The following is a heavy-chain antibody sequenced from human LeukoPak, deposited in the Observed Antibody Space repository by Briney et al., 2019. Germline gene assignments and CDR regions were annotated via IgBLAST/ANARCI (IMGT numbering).Heavy chain of an antibody. Sequence: ASVKVSRKASGYTFTGYYIHWVRQATGQGLEWMGWMNPNSGNTGYAQKFQGRVTMTRNTSISTAYMELSSLRSEDTAVYYCARGLLLWFGEYDVWGKGTTVTISS. V-gene: IGHV1-8*02. CDR1: GYTFTGYY. CDR3: ARGLLLWFGEYDV. J-gene: IGHJ6*04. CDR2: MNPNSGNT. D-gene: IGHD3-10*01.